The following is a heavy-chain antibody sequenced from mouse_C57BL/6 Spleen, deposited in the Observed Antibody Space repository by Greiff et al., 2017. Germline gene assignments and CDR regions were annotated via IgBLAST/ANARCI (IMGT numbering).Heavy chain of an antibody. V-gene: IGHV1-54*01. CDR3: ARWHYDYGFAY. CDR2: INPGSGGT. Sequence: QVQLQQSGAELVRPGTSVKVSCKASGYAFTNYLIEWVKQRPGQGLEGIGVINPGSGGTKYNEKFKGKATLTADKSSSTAYMQLSILTSEDSAVYFCARWHYDYGFAYWGQGTLVTVSA. D-gene: IGHD2-4*01. J-gene: IGHJ3*01. CDR1: GYAFTNYL.